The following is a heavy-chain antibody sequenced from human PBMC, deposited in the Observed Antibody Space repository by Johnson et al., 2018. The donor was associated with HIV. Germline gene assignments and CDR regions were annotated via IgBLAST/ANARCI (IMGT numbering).Heavy chain of an antibody. CDR2: IGFDGTNK. Sequence: QVQLVESGGGVVQPGRSLRLSCAASGFIFSSYAIHWVRQAPGKGLQWVAVIGFDGTNKYYADSLKGRFTISRDNSKNTLYLQMNSLRPEDTALYQCAVSVLTGRRPDDAFDIWGQGTMVTVSS. CDR3: AVSVLTGRRPDDAFDI. V-gene: IGHV3-30*04. D-gene: IGHD3-9*01. CDR1: GFIFSSYA. J-gene: IGHJ3*02.